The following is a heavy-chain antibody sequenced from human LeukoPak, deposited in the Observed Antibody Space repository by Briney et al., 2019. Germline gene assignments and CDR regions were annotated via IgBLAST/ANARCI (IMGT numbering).Heavy chain of an antibody. V-gene: IGHV3-23*01. Sequence: PGGSLRLSCAASGFTFSSYAMSWVRQAPGKGLEWVSAISGSGGSTYYADSVKGRFTISRDNSKNTLYLQMNSLRAEDTAVYYCAKDIKPDYDFWSGYSPDYWGQGTLVTVPS. CDR2: ISGSGGST. CDR1: GFTFSSYA. D-gene: IGHD3-3*01. CDR3: AKDIKPDYDFWSGYSPDY. J-gene: IGHJ4*02.